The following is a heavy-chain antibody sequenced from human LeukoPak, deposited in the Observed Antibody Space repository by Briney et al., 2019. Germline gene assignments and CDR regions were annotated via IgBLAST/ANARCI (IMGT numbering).Heavy chain of an antibody. CDR2: IYTSGST. CDR3: ARDYGGWRFDY. D-gene: IGHD2-8*01. CDR1: GASISSYY. V-gene: IGHV4-4*07. J-gene: IGHJ4*02. Sequence: SETLSLTCTVSGASISSYYWSWIRQPAGKGLEWIGRIYTSGSTNYNPSLKSRVTLSVDTSKNQFSLKLRSVTAADTAVCYCARDYGGWRFDYWGQGTLVTVSS.